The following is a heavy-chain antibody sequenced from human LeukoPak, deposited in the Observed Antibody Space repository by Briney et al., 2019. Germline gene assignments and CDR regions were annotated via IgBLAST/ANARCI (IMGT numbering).Heavy chain of an antibody. D-gene: IGHD6-19*01. CDR3: VKGPRPDITVAHTIEN. V-gene: IGHV3-23*01. Sequence: PGGPLILSCAASGSTFSYYAMSWVRQAPGRGLEWVSTTSSRGDNTYDADSVKGRFTISRDNSKNSLYLQMNSLRAEDTAVYYCVKGPRPDITVAHTIENWGQGTLVTVSS. CDR2: TSSRGDNT. J-gene: IGHJ4*02. CDR1: GSTFSYYA.